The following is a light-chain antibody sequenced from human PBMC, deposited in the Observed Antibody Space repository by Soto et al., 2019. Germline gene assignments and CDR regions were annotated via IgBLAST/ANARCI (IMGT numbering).Light chain of an antibody. V-gene: IGKV3-15*01. CDR3: QHYNNWPPWT. J-gene: IGKJ1*01. Sequence: EIVMTQSPATLSVSPGERATLSCRASQSISSNLAWYQQKPGQAPRLLIYGASTRATGIPARFSGSGSGTEFTITISSLQSEDFAVYYCQHYNNWPPWTFDQGTKVEIK. CDR2: GAS. CDR1: QSISSN.